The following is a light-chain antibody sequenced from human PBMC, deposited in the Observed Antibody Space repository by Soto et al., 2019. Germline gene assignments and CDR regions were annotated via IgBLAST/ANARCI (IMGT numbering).Light chain of an antibody. CDR2: GAY. Sequence: LVLAQSPFPLSLSPGERVTLSFRASQSFSNSYLAWYQQKPGQAHRLLIYGAYTRATGIQDRFSGSGSGTDFTLTIRRLEPEDFAVYYCKQYSSSARTFGGGTKVDIK. V-gene: IGKV3-20*01. CDR3: KQYSSSART. J-gene: IGKJ4*01. CDR1: QSFSNSY.